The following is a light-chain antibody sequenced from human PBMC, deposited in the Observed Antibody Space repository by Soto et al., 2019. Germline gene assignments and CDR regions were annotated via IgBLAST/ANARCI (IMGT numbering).Light chain of an antibody. J-gene: IGKJ1*01. CDR3: QQSNNWPWT. Sequence: EIVMTQSPATLSVSPGGRATLSCRASQSISDTLAWYQQKPGQAPRLLIYGASTRAPGFPARFSGSGSGTDFTLTISSLQYEDFAVYYCQQSNNWPWTFG. V-gene: IGKV3-15*01. CDR1: QSISDT. CDR2: GAS.